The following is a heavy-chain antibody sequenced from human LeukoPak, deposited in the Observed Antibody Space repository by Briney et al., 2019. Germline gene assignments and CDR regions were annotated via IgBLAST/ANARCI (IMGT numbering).Heavy chain of an antibody. V-gene: IGHV3-23*01. CDR3: ATRPPSGTYFGVLDY. CDR2: TTGSGGST. CDR1: GIAFSSHA. J-gene: IGHJ4*02. Sequence: GGSLRLSCEASGIAFSSHAMTWVRQAPGKGLEWVSGTTGSGGSTYYAESVKGRFTISRDNSKNTLYLQMNSLRVEDTALYYCATRPPSGTYFGVLDYWGQGTLVTVSS. D-gene: IGHD1-26*01.